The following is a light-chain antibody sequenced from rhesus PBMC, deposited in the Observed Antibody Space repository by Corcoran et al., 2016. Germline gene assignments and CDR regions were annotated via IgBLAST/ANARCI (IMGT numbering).Light chain of an antibody. J-gene: IGKJ4*01. CDR1: QSVSSS. CDR3: QQYSNWPHLT. Sequence: PGERATLSCRASQSVSSSLAWYQQKPGQAPRLLIYDASSRATGIPDRFSGSGSGTDFTLTISSLEPEDVGVYYCQQYSNWPHLTFGGGTKVELK. V-gene: IGKV3-35*01. CDR2: DAS.